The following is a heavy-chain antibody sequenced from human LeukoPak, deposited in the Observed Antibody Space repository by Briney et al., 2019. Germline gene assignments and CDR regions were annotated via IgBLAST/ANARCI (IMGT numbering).Heavy chain of an antibody. CDR3: ARDRSLAPYSSSSPFDY. CDR2: ISDDGSNT. V-gene: IGHV3-30*03. D-gene: IGHD6-6*01. CDR1: GFTLSSFG. J-gene: IGHJ4*02. Sequence: PGRSLRLSCTASGFTLSSFGMHWVRQAPGKGLEWVAVISDDGSNTYYADSVKGRFTISRDNSKNTLYLQMNSLRAEDTAVYYCARDRSLAPYSSSSPFDYWGQGTLVTVSS.